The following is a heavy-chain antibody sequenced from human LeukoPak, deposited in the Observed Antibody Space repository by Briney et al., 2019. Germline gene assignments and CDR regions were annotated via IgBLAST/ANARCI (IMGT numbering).Heavy chain of an antibody. CDR2: INPNSGGT. V-gene: IGHV1-2*06. Sequence: ASVKVSCKASGYTFTCYYMHWVRQAPGQGLEWMGRINPNSGGTNYAQKFQGRVTMTRDTSISTAYMELSRLRSDDTAVYYCARDFGAGYYGSGSWYYYYMDVWGKGTTVTVSS. D-gene: IGHD3-10*01. CDR3: ARDFGAGYYGSGSWYYYYMDV. CDR1: GYTFTCYY. J-gene: IGHJ6*03.